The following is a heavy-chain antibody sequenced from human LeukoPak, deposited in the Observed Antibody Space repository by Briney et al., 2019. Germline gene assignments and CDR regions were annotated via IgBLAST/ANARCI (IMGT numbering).Heavy chain of an antibody. Sequence: GRSLRLSCAASGFTFSSYAMSWVRQAPGKGLEWVSAISGSGGSTYYADSVKGRFTISRDNSKNTLYLQMNSLRAEDTAVYYCAKAEGDSSGYSFDYWGQGTLVTVSS. D-gene: IGHD3-22*01. V-gene: IGHV3-23*01. CDR3: AKAEGDSSGYSFDY. CDR2: ISGSGGST. CDR1: GFTFSSYA. J-gene: IGHJ4*02.